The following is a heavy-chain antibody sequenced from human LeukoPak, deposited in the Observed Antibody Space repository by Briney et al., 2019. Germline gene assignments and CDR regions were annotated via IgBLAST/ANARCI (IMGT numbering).Heavy chain of an antibody. CDR3: ARDYEGNCDY. J-gene: IGHJ4*02. Sequence: GGSLRLSCAASGFTFSSYSMNWVRQAPGKGLEWVSSISSSSSYIYYADSAKGRFTISRDNSKNTLYLHMNSLRAEDTAVYYCARDYEGNCDYWGQGTLVTVSS. V-gene: IGHV3-21*01. CDR1: GFTFSSYS. D-gene: IGHD3-16*01. CDR2: ISSSSSYI.